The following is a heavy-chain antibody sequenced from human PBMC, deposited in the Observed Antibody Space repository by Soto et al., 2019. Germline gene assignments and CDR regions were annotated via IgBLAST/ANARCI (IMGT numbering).Heavy chain of an antibody. V-gene: IGHV4-31*03. Sequence: SETLSLTCTVSGGSISSGGYYWSWIRQHPGKGLEWIGYIYYSGSTYYNPSLKSRVTISVDTSKNQFSLKLSSVTAADTAVYYCARQLSGVVVVIGYYFDYWGQGTLVTVSS. D-gene: IGHD3-22*01. CDR1: GGSISSGGYY. J-gene: IGHJ4*02. CDR3: ARQLSGVVVVIGYYFDY. CDR2: IYYSGST.